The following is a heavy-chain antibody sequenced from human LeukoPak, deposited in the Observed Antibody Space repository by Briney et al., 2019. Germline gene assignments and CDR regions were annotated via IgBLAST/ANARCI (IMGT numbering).Heavy chain of an antibody. D-gene: IGHD3-22*01. CDR3: AGLVGRYSSGLYYYYFNY. J-gene: IGHJ4*02. V-gene: IGHV4-4*02. CDR2: MYLSGTT. Sequence: PSETLSLTCTVSGDSINSLDLWSWVRQPPGKGLEWIGEMYLSGTTHSNPSVKSRVTISIDKSKNQFFLNLSSVTAADTAVYYCAGLVGRYSSGLYYYYFNYWGQGTLVTVSS. CDR1: GDSINSLDL.